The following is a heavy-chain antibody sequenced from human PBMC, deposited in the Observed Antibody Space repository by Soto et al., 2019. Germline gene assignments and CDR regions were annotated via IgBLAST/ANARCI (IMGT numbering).Heavy chain of an antibody. D-gene: IGHD3-3*01. CDR3: ARGLLLRIRFLEWLPWFDP. V-gene: IGHV1-18*01. J-gene: IGHJ5*02. CDR2: ISAYNGNT. Sequence: ASVKVSCKASGYTFTSYGISWVRQAPGQGLEWMGWISAYNGNTNYAQKLQGRVTMTTDTSTSTAYMELRSLRSDDTAVYYCARGLLLRIRFLEWLPWFDPWGQGTLVTVSS. CDR1: GYTFTSYG.